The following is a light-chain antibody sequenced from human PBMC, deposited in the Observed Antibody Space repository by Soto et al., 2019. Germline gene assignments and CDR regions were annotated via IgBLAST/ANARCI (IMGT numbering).Light chain of an antibody. Sequence: QSALTQPASVSGSPGQSITISCTGTISDVGGYNFVSWYQQHPGKAPRRMIFEVNNRPSGVSDSLSGSKSGNTASLTISGRQAEDEADYYGSAYTFSSTLVVFGGGTKFTVL. CDR2: EVN. CDR1: ISDVGGYNF. J-gene: IGLJ3*02. V-gene: IGLV2-14*01. CDR3: SAYTFSSTLVV.